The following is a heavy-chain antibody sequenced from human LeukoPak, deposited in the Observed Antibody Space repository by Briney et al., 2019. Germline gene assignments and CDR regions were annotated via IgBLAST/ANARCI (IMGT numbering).Heavy chain of an antibody. CDR2: IYYTGTT. V-gene: IGHV4-39*07. Sequence: SETLSLTCTVSGGSITSSSFFWGWIRQPPGKRLEWIGSIYYTGTTYYNPSLKSRVAMSLDASKNQFSLNLNSVTAADTAVYYCAREGNYYGFYYFDYWGQGTLVTVSS. CDR3: AREGNYYGFYYFDY. D-gene: IGHD3-10*01. J-gene: IGHJ4*01. CDR1: GGSITSSSFF.